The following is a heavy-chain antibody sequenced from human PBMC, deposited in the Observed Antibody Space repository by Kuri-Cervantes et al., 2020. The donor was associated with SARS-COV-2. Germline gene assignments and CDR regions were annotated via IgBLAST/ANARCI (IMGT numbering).Heavy chain of an antibody. J-gene: IGHJ6*03. D-gene: IGHD1-26*01. CDR3: ARDVGATTAYYYYYMDV. V-gene: IGHV4-4*07. CDR2: IYTSGST. CDR1: GGSISSYY. Sequence: SETLSLTCTVAGGSISSYYWSWIRPPAGNGLEWIGRIYTSGSTNYNPSLKSRVTMSLDTSTNQFSLKLTSVTAADTAVYYCARDVGATTAYYYYYMDVWGKGTTVTVSS.